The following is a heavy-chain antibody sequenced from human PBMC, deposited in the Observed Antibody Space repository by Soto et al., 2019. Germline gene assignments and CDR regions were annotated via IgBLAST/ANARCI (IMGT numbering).Heavy chain of an antibody. V-gene: IGHV4-30-2*01. J-gene: IGHJ5*02. CDR1: GGSISSGGYS. D-gene: IGHD2-2*01. Sequence: SETLSLTCAVSGGSISSGGYSWSWIRQPPGKGLEWIGYIYHSGSTYYNPSPKSRVTISVDRSKNQFSLKLSSVTAADTAVYYCARVPDRWGQGTLVTVS. CDR3: ARVPDR. CDR2: IYHSGST.